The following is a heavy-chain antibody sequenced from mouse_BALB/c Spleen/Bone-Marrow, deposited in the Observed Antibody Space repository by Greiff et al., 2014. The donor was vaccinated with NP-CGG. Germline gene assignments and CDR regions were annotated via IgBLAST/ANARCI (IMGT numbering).Heavy chain of an antibody. D-gene: IGHD3-1*01. V-gene: IGHV1-9*01. J-gene: IGHJ3*01. CDR1: GYTFSSYW. Sequence: VKLMESGAELMKPGASVKISCKTSGYTFSSYWIEWVKQRPGHGLEWIGEILPGSGSTNSNEKFKGKATFTADTSSNTAYMQLSSLTSEDSAVYYCARELGLRLAYWGQGTLVTVSA. CDR3: ARELGLRLAY. CDR2: ILPGSGST.